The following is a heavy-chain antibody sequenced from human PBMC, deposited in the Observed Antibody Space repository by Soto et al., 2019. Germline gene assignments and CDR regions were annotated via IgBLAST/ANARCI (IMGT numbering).Heavy chain of an antibody. D-gene: IGHD3-22*01. CDR1: GFTFSSYE. Sequence: GGSLRLSXAASGFTFSSYEMNWVRQAPGKGLEWVSYISSSGSTIYYADSVKGRFTISRDNAKNSLYLQMNSLRAEDTAVYYCARDRGYYDSSGYSFDYWGQGTLVTVSS. CDR2: ISSSGSTI. J-gene: IGHJ4*02. CDR3: ARDRGYYDSSGYSFDY. V-gene: IGHV3-48*03.